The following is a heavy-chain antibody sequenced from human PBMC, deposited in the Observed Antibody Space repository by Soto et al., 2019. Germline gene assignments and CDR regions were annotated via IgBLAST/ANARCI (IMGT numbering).Heavy chain of an antibody. Sequence: GGSLRLSCAASGFTFSSYAMHWVRQAAGKGLEWVAVISYDGSNKYYADSVKGRFTISRDNSKNTLYLQMNSLRAEDTAVYYCARGTRFLESLLYSDYWGQGTLVTSPQ. D-gene: IGHD3-3*01. CDR3: ARGTRFLESLLYSDY. CDR2: ISYDGSNK. V-gene: IGHV3-30-3*01. CDR1: GFTFSSYA. J-gene: IGHJ4*02.